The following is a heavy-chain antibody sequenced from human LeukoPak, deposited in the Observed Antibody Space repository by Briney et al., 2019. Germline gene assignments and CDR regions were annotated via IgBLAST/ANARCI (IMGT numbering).Heavy chain of an antibody. D-gene: IGHD6-13*01. CDR1: GFTFDDYG. CDR2: INWNGGST. Sequence: GGSLRLSCAASGFTFDDYGMSWVHQAPGKGLEWVSGINWNGGSTGESDSENGRITISTDNANNTLYLQMNSLRGEDTALYYCATDGYRYFYYCDVWGKGTAVTVSS. J-gene: IGHJ6*03. CDR3: ATDGYRYFYYCDV. V-gene: IGHV3-20*04.